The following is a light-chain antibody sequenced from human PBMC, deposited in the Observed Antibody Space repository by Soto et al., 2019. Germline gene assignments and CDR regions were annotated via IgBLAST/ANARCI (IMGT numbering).Light chain of an antibody. CDR1: QSISNY. J-gene: IGKJ1*01. V-gene: IGKV1-5*01. Sequence: DIQLSQSPASLSASLGDRFIITCRASQSISNYLNWYQQKPGKAPKLLIYDASSLESGVPSRFSGSGSGTEFTLTISSLQPDDFATYYCQQYNSYPRTFGQGTKVDIK. CDR3: QQYNSYPRT. CDR2: DAS.